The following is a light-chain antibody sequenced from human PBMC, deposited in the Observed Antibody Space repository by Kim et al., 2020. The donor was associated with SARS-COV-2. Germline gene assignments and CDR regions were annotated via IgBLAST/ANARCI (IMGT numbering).Light chain of an antibody. CDR1: SSDVGGYNY. CDR2: DVS. CDR3: SSYTSSSTLV. Sequence: SALTQPASVSGSPGQSITLSCTGTSSDVGGYNYVSWYQQHPGKAPKLMIYDVSNRPSGVSNRFSGSKSGNTASLTISGLQAEDEADYYCSSYTSSSTLVFGGGTQLTVL. V-gene: IGLV2-14*03. J-gene: IGLJ2*01.